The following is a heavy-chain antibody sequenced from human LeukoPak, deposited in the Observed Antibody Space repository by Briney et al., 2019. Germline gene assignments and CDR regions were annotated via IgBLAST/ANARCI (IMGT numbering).Heavy chain of an antibody. J-gene: IGHJ6*03. V-gene: IGHV4-34*01. CDR1: GGSFSGYY. D-gene: IGHD3-10*01. CDR2: INHSGST. Sequence: SETLSLTCTVSGGSFSGYYWSWIRQPPGKGLEWIGEINHSGSTNYNPSLKSRGTISVDTSKNQFSLKLSSLTAADTAVYYCAREAEEFLGQSHYYYYMDVWGKGTTVTVSS. CDR3: AREAEEFLGQSHYYYYMDV.